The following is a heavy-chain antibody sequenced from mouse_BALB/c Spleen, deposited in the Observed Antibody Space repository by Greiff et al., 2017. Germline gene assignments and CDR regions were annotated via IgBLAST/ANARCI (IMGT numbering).Heavy chain of an antibody. J-gene: IGHJ2*01. V-gene: IGHV5-17*02. D-gene: IGHD1-1*02. CDR3: ARSGEWSYFDY. Sequence: DVHLVESGGGLVQPGGSRKLSCAASGFTFSSFGMHWVRQAPEKGLEWVAYISSGSSTIYYADTVKGRFTISRDNPKNTLFLQMTSLRSEDTAMYYCARSGEWSYFDYWGQGTTLTVSS. CDR2: ISSGSSTI. CDR1: GFTFSSFG.